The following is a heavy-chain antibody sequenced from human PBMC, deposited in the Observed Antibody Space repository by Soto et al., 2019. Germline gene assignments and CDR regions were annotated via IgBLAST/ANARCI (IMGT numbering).Heavy chain of an antibody. CDR3: AREGQLGLDV. CDR2: INHSGST. J-gene: IGHJ6*02. Sequence: ETLSLTCAVYGGSFSGYYWSWIRQPPGKGLEWIGEINHSGSTNYNPSLKSRVTISVDTSKNQFSLKLSSVTAADTAVYYCAREGQLGLDVWGQGTTVTVSS. V-gene: IGHV4-34*01. CDR1: GGSFSGYY. D-gene: IGHD1-1*01.